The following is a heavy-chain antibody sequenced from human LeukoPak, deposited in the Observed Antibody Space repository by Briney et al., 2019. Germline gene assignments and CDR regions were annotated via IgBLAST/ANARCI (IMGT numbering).Heavy chain of an antibody. CDR1: GYTFTSYG. CDR2: ISAYNGNT. J-gene: IGHJ4*02. CDR3: ARDGLSITMVRGVIRDFDY. D-gene: IGHD3-10*01. V-gene: IGHV1-18*01. Sequence: ASVKVSCKASGYTFTSYGIRWVRQAPGQGLEWMGWISAYNGNTNYAQKLQGRVTMTTDTSTSTAYMELRSLRSDDTAVYYCARDGLSITMVRGVIRDFDYWGQGTLVTVSS.